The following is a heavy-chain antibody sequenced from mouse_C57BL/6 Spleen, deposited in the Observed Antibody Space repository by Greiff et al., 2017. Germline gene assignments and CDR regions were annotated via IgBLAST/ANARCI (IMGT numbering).Heavy chain of an antibody. CDR2: IYPGSGNT. J-gene: IGHJ1*03. Sequence: QVQLKESGAELVRPGASVKLSCKASGYTFTDYYINWVKQRPGQGLEWIARIYPGSGNTYYNEKFKGKATLTAEKSSSTAYMQLSSLTSEDSAVYFCARELSNWYFDVWGTGTTVTVSS. V-gene: IGHV1-76*01. CDR1: GYTFTDYY. CDR3: ARELSNWYFDV.